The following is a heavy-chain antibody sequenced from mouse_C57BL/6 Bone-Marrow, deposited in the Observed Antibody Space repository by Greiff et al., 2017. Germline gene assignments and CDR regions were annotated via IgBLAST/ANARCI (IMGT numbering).Heavy chain of an antibody. D-gene: IGHD5-5*01. CDR2: ISSGSSTI. Sequence: DVMLVESGGGLVKPGGSLKLSCAASGFTFSDYGMNWVRQAPEKGLEWVAYISSGSSTIYYADTVKGRFTISRDNAKNTLFLQMTSLRSEDTAMYYCARQDYPYAMDYWGQGTSVTVSS. CDR3: ARQDYPYAMDY. J-gene: IGHJ4*01. V-gene: IGHV5-17*01. CDR1: GFTFSDYG.